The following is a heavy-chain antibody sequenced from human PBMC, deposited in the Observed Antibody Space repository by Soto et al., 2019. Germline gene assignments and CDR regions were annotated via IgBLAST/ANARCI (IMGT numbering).Heavy chain of an antibody. J-gene: IGHJ4*02. D-gene: IGHD6-19*01. CDR3: ARDHAGSGWFRFDY. CDR2: TSAYNGDT. V-gene: IGHV1-18*01. Sequence: QVQLVQSGAEVKKPGASVKVSCKASGYTFSSYSISWVRQAPGQGLEWMGWTSAYNGDTNYAQEVQGRVSLTTDTSASTAYMELRSLRSDDTAVYYCARDHAGSGWFRFDYWGQGTLVTVSS. CDR1: GYTFSSYS.